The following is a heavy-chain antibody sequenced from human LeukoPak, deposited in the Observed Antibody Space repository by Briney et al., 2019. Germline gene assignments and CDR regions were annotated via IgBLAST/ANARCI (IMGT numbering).Heavy chain of an antibody. CDR3: ARVDSSSRWYFDL. CDR2: INLSGST. J-gene: IGHJ2*01. D-gene: IGHD6-6*01. Sequence: ASGTLSLTCTVSGGSISSYYWSWIRQPPGKGLEWIGEINLSGSTNYNPSLESRVTMSLDTSKNQFSLKLSSVTAADTAVYYCARVDSSSRWYFDLWGRGTLVTVSS. V-gene: IGHV4-34*01. CDR1: GGSISSYY.